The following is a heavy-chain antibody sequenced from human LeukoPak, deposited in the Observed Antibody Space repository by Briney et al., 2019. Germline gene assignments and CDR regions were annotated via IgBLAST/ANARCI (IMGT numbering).Heavy chain of an antibody. V-gene: IGHV3-30-3*01. CDR3: ARHLDV. CDR1: GFTFSSYA. J-gene: IGHJ6*02. CDR2: ISYDGSNK. D-gene: IGHD3-3*02. Sequence: PGGALRLSCAASGFTFSSYAMHWVREGPGKGLEWVAVISYDGSNKYYADSVKGRFTISRDNSKNTLYLQMNSLRAEDTSVYYCARHLDVWGQGTMVTVSS.